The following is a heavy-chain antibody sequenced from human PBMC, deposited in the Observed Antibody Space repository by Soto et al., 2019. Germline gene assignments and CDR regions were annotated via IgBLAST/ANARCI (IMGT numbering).Heavy chain of an antibody. CDR1: GGSISSYY. CDR2: IYYSGST. V-gene: IGHV4-59*01. J-gene: IGHJ5*02. CDR3: ARVRCSGGSCYSGWFDP. D-gene: IGHD2-15*01. Sequence: QVQLQESGPGLVKPSETLSLTCTVSGGSISSYYWSWIRQPPGKGLAWIGYIYYSGSTNYNPSLKSRVTISVDTSKNQFSLKLSSVTAADTAVYYCARVRCSGGSCYSGWFDPWGQGTLVTVSS.